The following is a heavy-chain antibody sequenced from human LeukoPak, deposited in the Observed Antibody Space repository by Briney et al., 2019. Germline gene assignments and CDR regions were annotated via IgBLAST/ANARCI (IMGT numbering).Heavy chain of an antibody. J-gene: IGHJ4*02. CDR3: ARSPSEWYLRFDY. CDR2: FDPEDGET. CDR1: GHTLTELS. V-gene: IGHV1-24*01. D-gene: IGHD2/OR15-2a*01. Sequence: GASVKVSCKVSGHTLTELSMHWVRQAPGKGLEWMGGFDPEDGETIYAQKFQGRVTITTDESTSTAYMELSSLRSEDTAVYYCARSPSEWYLRFDYWGQGTLVTVSS.